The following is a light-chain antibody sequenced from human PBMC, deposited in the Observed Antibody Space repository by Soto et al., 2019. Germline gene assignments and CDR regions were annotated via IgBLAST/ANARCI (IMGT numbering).Light chain of an antibody. CDR1: QRISSNH. CDR2: VAS. Sequence: EIVLTQSPATLSVSPGERATLSCRASQRISSNHLAWYQQKPGQAPTLLIYVASSRYTGIPDRFSGSGSGTDFTLTISGLEPEDSAIYYCQQYVSWTFGQGTKVEI. CDR3: QQYVSWT. J-gene: IGKJ1*01. V-gene: IGKV3-20*01.